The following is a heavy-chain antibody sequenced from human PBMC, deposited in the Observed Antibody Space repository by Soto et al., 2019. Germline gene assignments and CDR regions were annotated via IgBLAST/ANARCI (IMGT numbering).Heavy chain of an antibody. CDR2: ISAYNGNT. D-gene: IGHD3-10*01. V-gene: IGHV1-18*01. CDR1: GYTFTSHD. CDR3: ARLMVRGVNWFDP. J-gene: IGHJ5*02. Sequence: ASVKVSCKASGYTFTSHDINWVRQAPGQGLEWMGWISAYNGNTNYAQKLQGRVTMTTDTSTSTAYMELRSLRSDDTAVYYCARLMVRGVNWFDPWGQGTLVTVSS.